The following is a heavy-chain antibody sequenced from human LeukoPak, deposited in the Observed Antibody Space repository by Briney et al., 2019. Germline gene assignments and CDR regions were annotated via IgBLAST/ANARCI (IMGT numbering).Heavy chain of an antibody. CDR2: IYPGDSDT. Sequence: RGESLKISCKGSGYRFTTYWIGWVRQMPGKGLEWMGIIYPGDSDTRYSPPFQGQVTISADKSISTAYLQWSSLMTSDTAMYYCVRSLRDYYYMDVWGRGTTVTVSS. V-gene: IGHV5-51*01. J-gene: IGHJ6*03. CDR1: GYRFTTYW. CDR3: VRSLRDYYYMDV.